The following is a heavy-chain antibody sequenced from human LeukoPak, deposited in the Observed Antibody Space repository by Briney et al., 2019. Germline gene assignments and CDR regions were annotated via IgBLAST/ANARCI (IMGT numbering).Heavy chain of an antibody. V-gene: IGHV1-18*04. CDR3: AREYCSGGSCYILDY. Sequence: ASVKVSCKASGYTFTSYGISWVRQAPGQGLEWMGWISAYNGNTNYAQKLQGRVTMTTDTSTSTAYMELRSLRSDDTAVYYCAREYCSGGSCYILDYWGQGTLVTVSS. D-gene: IGHD2-15*01. J-gene: IGHJ4*02. CDR1: GYTFTSYG. CDR2: ISAYNGNT.